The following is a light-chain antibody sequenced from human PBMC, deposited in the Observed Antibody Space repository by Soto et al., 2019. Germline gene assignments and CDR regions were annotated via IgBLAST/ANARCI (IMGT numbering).Light chain of an antibody. V-gene: IGKV3-15*01. CDR3: QQYNNWPRT. J-gene: IGKJ1*01. Sequence: VMTQSPAVLSVSPGERATLSCRASQSISTNLAWYQQRPGQAPRLLIHSASTRATGIPARFSGSGSGTEFTLTISSLQSEDFAVYYCQQYNNWPRTFGQGTKVDIK. CDR2: SAS. CDR1: QSISTN.